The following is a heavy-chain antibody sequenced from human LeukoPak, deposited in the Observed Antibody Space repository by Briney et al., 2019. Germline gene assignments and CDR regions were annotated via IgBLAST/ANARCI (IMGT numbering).Heavy chain of an antibody. CDR1: GFKFDDYG. CDR2: ISYDGSNK. V-gene: IGHV3-30*18. Sequence: GGSLRLSCAASGFKFDDYGMHWVRQAPGKGLEWVAVISYDGSNKYYADSVKGRFTISRDNSKNTLYLQMNSLRAEDTAVYYCAKDVVPIAAAYYFDYWGQGTLVTVSS. D-gene: IGHD6-13*01. J-gene: IGHJ4*02. CDR3: AKDVVPIAAAYYFDY.